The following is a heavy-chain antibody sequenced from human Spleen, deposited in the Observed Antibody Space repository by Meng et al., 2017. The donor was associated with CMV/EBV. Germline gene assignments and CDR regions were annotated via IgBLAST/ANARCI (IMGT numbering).Heavy chain of an antibody. CDR1: GFTFSSTS. J-gene: IGHJ4*02. CDR3: ATASIYYFDY. D-gene: IGHD2/OR15-2a*01. V-gene: IGHV3-21*01. Sequence: LSCAASGFTFSSTSMNWVRQAPGKGLEWVSSISSSSSYIYYADSVKGRFTISRDNAKNSLSLQMNSLRAEDTAVSYCATASIYYFDYWGQGALVTVSS. CDR2: ISSSSSYI.